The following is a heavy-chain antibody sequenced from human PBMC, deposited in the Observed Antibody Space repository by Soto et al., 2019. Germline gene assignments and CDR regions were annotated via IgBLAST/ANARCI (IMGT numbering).Heavy chain of an antibody. CDR2: IYYSGST. CDR3: ARSLGVGATKDYFDY. J-gene: IGHJ4*02. CDR1: GGSISSYY. Sequence: SETLSLTCTVSGGSISSYYWSWIRQPPGKGLEWIGYIYYSGSTNYNPSLKSRVTISVDTSKNQFSLKLSSVTAADTAVYYCARSLGVGATKDYFDYWGQGTLVTVS. D-gene: IGHD1-26*01. V-gene: IGHV4-59*01.